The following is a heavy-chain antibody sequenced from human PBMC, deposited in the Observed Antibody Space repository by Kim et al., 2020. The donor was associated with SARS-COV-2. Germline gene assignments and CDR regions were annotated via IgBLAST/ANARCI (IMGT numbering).Heavy chain of an antibody. J-gene: IGHJ4*02. V-gene: IGHV1-3*01. Sequence: ASVKVSCKASGYTFTSYTMRWVRQAPGQRLDGMGWINAGNGNTKYSQTFQGRVTITRDTSTSTAYMELSSLRSEDTAVYYCARPLYDFWRGYYIYEYGYWGEGTLVTVSS. CDR1: GYTFTSYT. D-gene: IGHD3-3*01. CDR3: ARPLYDFWRGYYIYEYGY. CDR2: INAGNGNT.